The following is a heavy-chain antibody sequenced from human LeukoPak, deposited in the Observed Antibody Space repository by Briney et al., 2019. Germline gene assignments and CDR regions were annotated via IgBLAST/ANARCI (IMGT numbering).Heavy chain of an antibody. D-gene: IGHD5-24*01. CDR1: GFTFSTYG. Sequence: GGTLRLSCAASGFTFSTYGMSWVRQAQGKGLEWVSAISGSGGSTYYADSVKGRFTISRDNSKNTLYLQMNSLTTEDSGLYYCAKDGGLRDGPYYFDYCGRGTLVTVSS. J-gene: IGHJ4*02. CDR3: AKDGGLRDGPYYFDY. CDR2: ISGSGGST. V-gene: IGHV3-23*01.